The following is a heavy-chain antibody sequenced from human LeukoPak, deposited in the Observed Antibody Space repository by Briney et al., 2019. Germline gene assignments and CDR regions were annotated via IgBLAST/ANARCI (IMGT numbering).Heavy chain of an antibody. CDR2: IYYSGST. J-gene: IGHJ4*02. D-gene: IGHD3-10*01. Sequence: KASETLSLTCTVSGGSISSSSYYWGWIRQPPGKGLEWIGSIYYSGSTYYNPSLKSRVTISVDTSKNQFSLKLSSVTAADTAVYYCARPDGLGSYYGSSFDYWGQGTLVTVSS. V-gene: IGHV4-39*01. CDR1: GGSISSSSYY. CDR3: ARPDGLGSYYGSSFDY.